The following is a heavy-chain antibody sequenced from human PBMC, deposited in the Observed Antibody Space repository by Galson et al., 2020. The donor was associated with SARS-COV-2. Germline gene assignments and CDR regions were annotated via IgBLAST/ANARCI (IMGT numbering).Heavy chain of an antibody. J-gene: IGHJ4*02. Sequence: QLGESLKISCVASGFTFSNSGMHWVRQAPGKGLEWVAYIHPNATYSHYGDSVKGRFTISRDNSKNTLYLQMNSLRVEDTAVYYCAKDGWWGFNYWGQGTLVTVSS. V-gene: IGHV3-30*02. CDR1: GFTFSNSG. D-gene: IGHD2-15*01. CDR2: IHPNATYS. CDR3: AKDGWWGFNY.